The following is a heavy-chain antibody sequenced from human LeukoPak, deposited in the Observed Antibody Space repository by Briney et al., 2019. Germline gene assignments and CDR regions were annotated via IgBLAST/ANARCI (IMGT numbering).Heavy chain of an antibody. CDR3: ARLSYDSSGYYYGYFDY. CDR2: IYPGDSDT. Sequence: GESLKISCKGSGYSFTSYWIGWVRQMPGKVLEWMGIIYPGDSDTRYSPSFQGQVTISADKSISTAYLQWSSLKASDTAMYYCARLSYDSSGYYYGYFDYWGQGTLVTVSS. V-gene: IGHV5-51*01. CDR1: GYSFTSYW. J-gene: IGHJ4*02. D-gene: IGHD3-22*01.